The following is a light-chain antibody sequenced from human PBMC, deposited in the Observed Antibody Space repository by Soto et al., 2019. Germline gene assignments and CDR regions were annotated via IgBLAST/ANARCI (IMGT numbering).Light chain of an antibody. V-gene: IGKV3D-20*01. J-gene: IGKJ1*01. Sequence: EIVLTQSPATLSLSPGERATLSCGASQSVSGRYLAWYQQKPGLAPRLLIYDASNRAPGIPDRFSGSGSGTDFTLTISRLEPEDFGVYFCQQYGSSPRTFGQGTKVEI. CDR2: DAS. CDR1: QSVSGRY. CDR3: QQYGSSPRT.